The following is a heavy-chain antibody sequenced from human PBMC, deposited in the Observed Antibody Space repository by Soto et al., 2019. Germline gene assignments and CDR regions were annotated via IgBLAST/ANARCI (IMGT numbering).Heavy chain of an antibody. CDR3: ARDDSEWYFDL. Sequence: QVQLVQSGAEVKKPGASVKVSCKASGYTFISYGISWVRQAPGQGLEWLGWISAYNGNTNYAQKLQGRVTMTTDISTSPAYLQLRSLRSDDTAVYYCARDDSEWYFDLWGRGTLVTVSS. D-gene: IGHD2-15*01. V-gene: IGHV1-18*01. CDR1: GYTFISYG. CDR2: ISAYNGNT. J-gene: IGHJ2*01.